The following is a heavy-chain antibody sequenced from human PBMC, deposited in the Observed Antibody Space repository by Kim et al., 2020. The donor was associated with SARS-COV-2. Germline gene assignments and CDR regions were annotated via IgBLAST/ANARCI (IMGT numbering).Heavy chain of an antibody. Sequence: SETLSLTCTVSGYSISSGYYWGWIRQPPGKGLEWIGSIYHSGSTYYNPSLKSRVTISVDTSKNQFSLKLSSVTAADTAVYYCARDISGSGSYPSDYWGQG. CDR3: ARDISGSGSYPSDY. CDR1: GYSISSGYY. D-gene: IGHD3-10*01. J-gene: IGHJ4*02. CDR2: IYHSGST. V-gene: IGHV4-38-2*02.